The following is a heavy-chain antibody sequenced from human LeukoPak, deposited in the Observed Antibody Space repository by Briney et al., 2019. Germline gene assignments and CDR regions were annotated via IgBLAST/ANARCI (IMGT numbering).Heavy chain of an antibody. V-gene: IGHV4-38-2*02. Sequence: SETLSLTCTVSGYSISSGHYWGWIRQPPGKGLEWIGSIYHSGSTYYNPSLKSRVTISVDTSKNQFSLKLSSVTAADTAVYYCARDCSGGSCYPYYYYGMDVWGQGTTVTVSS. CDR2: IYHSGST. CDR3: ARDCSGGSCYPYYYYGMDV. D-gene: IGHD2-15*01. J-gene: IGHJ6*02. CDR1: GYSISSGHY.